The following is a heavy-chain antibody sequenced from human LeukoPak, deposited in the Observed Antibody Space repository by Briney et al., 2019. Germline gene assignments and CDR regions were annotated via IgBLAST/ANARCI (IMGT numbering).Heavy chain of an antibody. J-gene: IGHJ6*03. Sequence: SVKVSCKASGGTFSSYAISWVRQAPGQGLEWMGGIIPIFGTANYAQKFQGRVTITTDESTSTAYMELSSLRSEDTAVYYCARGAMAEPGVRLMGYYYYYMDVWGKGTTVTVSS. V-gene: IGHV1-69*05. CDR3: ARGAMAEPGVRLMGYYYYYMDV. D-gene: IGHD5-24*01. CDR2: IIPIFGTA. CDR1: GGTFSSYA.